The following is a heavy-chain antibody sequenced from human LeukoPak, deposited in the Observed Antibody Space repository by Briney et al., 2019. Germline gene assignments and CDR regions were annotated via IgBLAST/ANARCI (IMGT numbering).Heavy chain of an antibody. CDR1: GYTFTSYD. V-gene: IGHV1-8*01. CDR2: MNPNSGNT. D-gene: IGHD6-6*01. Sequence: ASVKVSCKASGYTFTSYDINWVRQATGQGLEWMGWMNPNSGNTGYAQKFQGRVIMTRNTSISTAYMELSSLRSEDTAVYYCARGSSSSGDNYYYGMDVWGQGTTVTVSS. CDR3: ARGSSSSGDNYYYGMDV. J-gene: IGHJ6*02.